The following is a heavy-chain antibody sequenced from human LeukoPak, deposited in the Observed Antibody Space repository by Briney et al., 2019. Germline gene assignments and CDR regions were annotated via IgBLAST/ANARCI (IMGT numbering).Heavy chain of an antibody. J-gene: IGHJ3*02. CDR1: GFTFSSYS. Sequence: RPGGSLRLSCAASGFTFSSYSMNWVRQAPGKGLEWVSYISSSSSTMYYADSVKGRFSIPRDNAKKSLYLQMNSLRAEDTAVYYCARDHHRRLYDSRAGDTFDIWGKGTMVTVFS. CDR3: ARDHHRRLYDSRAGDTFDI. CDR2: ISSSSSTM. V-gene: IGHV3-48*01. D-gene: IGHD3-22*01.